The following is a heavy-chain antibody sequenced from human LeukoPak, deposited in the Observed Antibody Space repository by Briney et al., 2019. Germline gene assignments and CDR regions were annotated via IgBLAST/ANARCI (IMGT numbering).Heavy chain of an antibody. Sequence: GGSLRLSCAASGFTFSGYAMGWVRQAPGKGLEWVSTISGTDTSTYYADSVKGRFTISRDSSKNTLYLQMNSLRAEDTAVYFCAARPPRIVAGPFDYWGQGILVTVSP. J-gene: IGHJ4*02. CDR2: ISGTDTST. CDR3: AARPPRIVAGPFDY. CDR1: GFTFSGYA. V-gene: IGHV3-23*01. D-gene: IGHD5-12*01.